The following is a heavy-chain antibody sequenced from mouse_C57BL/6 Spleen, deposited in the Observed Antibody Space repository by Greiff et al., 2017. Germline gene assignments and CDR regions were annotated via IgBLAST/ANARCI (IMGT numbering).Heavy chain of an antibody. J-gene: IGHJ3*01. CDR2: IWSGGST. D-gene: IGHD2-2*01. CDR1: GFSLTSYG. V-gene: IGHV2-2*01. Sequence: QVQLKESGPGLVPPSQSLSLTCTVSGFSLTSYGVPWVRQSPGTGLEWLGVIWSGGSTDYNAAFISRLSISKDNSKSQVFFKMNSLQADDTAIYYCARGGYGYDGRTWFAYWGQGTLVTVSA. CDR3: ARGGYGYDGRTWFAY.